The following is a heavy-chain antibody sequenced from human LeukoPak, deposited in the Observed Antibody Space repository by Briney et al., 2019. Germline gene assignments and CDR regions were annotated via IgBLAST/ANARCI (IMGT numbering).Heavy chain of an antibody. D-gene: IGHD3-3*01. V-gene: IGHV3-30*02. CDR1: GFTFSSYG. J-gene: IGHJ4*02. CDR2: IRYDGSNK. CDR3: ARDFLEAYYDFWSGPLPGY. Sequence: PGGSLRLSCAASGFTFSSYGMNWVRQAPGKGPEWVTFIRYDGSNKYYADSVKGRFTISRDNSKNTLYLQMNSLRAEDTAVYYCARDFLEAYYDFWSGPLPGYWGQGTLVTVSS.